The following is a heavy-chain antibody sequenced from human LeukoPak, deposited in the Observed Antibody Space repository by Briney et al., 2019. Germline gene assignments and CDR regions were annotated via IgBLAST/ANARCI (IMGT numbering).Heavy chain of an antibody. D-gene: IGHD6-19*01. CDR1: GGSISTYY. V-gene: IGHV4-59*01. Sequence: SETLSLTCTVSGGSISTYYWSWIRQPPGKGLEWIGYIYYSGSTNYNPSLKSRVTLSVDTSKNQFSLKLSSVTAADTAVYYCARAYRSAWTDPFDYWGQGSLVPVSS. CDR2: IYYSGST. J-gene: IGHJ4*02. CDR3: ARAYRSAWTDPFDY.